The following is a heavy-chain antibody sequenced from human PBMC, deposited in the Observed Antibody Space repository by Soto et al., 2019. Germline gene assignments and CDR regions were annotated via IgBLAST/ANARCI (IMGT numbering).Heavy chain of an antibody. CDR3: ARDHRYSSSFFDS. J-gene: IGHJ4*02. D-gene: IGHD6-6*01. Sequence: QVRLVLSGDELKKPGASMKVSCKASGYAFSDHGISWVRQAPGQGLEWIGWISAYNGNTNYAQKFQGRVTVTTDASTATAYMEVMSLTSDDTAVYYCARDHRYSSSFFDSWSQGTLSTVSS. CDR1: GYAFSDHG. V-gene: IGHV1-18*04. CDR2: ISAYNGNT.